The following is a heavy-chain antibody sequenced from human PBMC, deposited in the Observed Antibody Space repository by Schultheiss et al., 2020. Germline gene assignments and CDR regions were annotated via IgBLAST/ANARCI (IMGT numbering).Heavy chain of an antibody. CDR2: IYYSGNT. J-gene: IGHJ1*01. Sequence: SETLSLTCSVSGVSISSSDYYWSWIRQHPGKGLEWIGYIYYSGNTYYNPSLKSRVIIAVDTSKNQFSLKLNSVTAADTAVYYCASYLVVVAAAKRAEYFHHWGQGTLVTVSS. CDR1: GVSISSSDYY. CDR3: ASYLVVVAAAKRAEYFHH. V-gene: IGHV4-31*03. D-gene: IGHD2-15*01.